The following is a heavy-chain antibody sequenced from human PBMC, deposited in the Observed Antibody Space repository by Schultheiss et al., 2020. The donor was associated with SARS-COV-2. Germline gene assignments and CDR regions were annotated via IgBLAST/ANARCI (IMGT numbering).Heavy chain of an antibody. CDR3: ARGRGQRGNWFDP. Sequence: ASVKVSCKASGYTFTSYDINWVRQATGQGLEWMGWINPNSGGTNYAQKFQGRVTMTRNTSISTAYMELSSLRSDDTAVYYCARGRGQRGNWFDPWGQGTLVTVSS. CDR2: INPNSGGT. CDR1: GYTFTSYD. J-gene: IGHJ5*02. V-gene: IGHV1-8*01. D-gene: IGHD3-10*01.